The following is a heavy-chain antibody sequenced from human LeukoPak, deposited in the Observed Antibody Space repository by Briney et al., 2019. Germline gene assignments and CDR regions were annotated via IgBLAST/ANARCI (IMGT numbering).Heavy chain of an antibody. V-gene: IGHV1-69*13. J-gene: IGHJ4*02. CDR1: GGTFSSYA. CDR2: IIPIFGTA. Sequence: ASVKVSCKASGGTFSSYAISWVRQAPGQGLEWMGGIIPIFGTANYAQKFQGRVTITADESTSTAYMELSSLRSEDTAVYYCAKTEERITMVRGHEYYFDYWGQGTLVTVSS. CDR3: AKTEERITMVRGHEYYFDY. D-gene: IGHD3-10*01.